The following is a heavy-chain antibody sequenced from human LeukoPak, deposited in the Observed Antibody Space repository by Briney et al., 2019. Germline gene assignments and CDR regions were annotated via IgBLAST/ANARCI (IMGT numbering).Heavy chain of an antibody. J-gene: IGHJ5*02. Sequence: ASVKVSCKVSGYTLTELSMHWVRQAPGKGLEWMGGFDPEDGETIYAQKFQGRDTMTEDTSTDTAYMELRSLRSDDTGVYYCARAGAVVDNWFAPWGQGTLVTVYS. CDR2: FDPEDGET. CDR1: GYTLTELS. D-gene: IGHD2-15*01. V-gene: IGHV1-24*01. CDR3: ARAGAVVDNWFAP.